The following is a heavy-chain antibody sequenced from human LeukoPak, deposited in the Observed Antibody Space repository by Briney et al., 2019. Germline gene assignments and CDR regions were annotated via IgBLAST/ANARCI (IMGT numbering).Heavy chain of an antibody. CDR3: ARSTYCGGDCYPTWFDP. Sequence: GESLKISCKGSGYSFTSYWIGWVRQMPGKGLDGMGIIYPGDSDTRYSPSFQGQVTISADKSISTAYLQWSSLKASDTAMYYCARSTYCGGDCYPTWFDPWGQGTLVTVSS. CDR2: IYPGDSDT. V-gene: IGHV5-51*01. CDR1: GYSFTSYW. J-gene: IGHJ5*02. D-gene: IGHD2-21*02.